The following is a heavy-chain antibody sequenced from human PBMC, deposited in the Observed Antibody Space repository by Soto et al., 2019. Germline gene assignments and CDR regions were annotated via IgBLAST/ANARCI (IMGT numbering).Heavy chain of an antibody. CDR2: IYYSGST. CDR1: GGSISSGGYY. J-gene: IGHJ3*02. D-gene: IGHD3-22*01. Sequence: PSETLSLTCTVSGGSISSGGYYWSWIRQHPGKGLEWIGYIYYSGSTYYNPSLKSRVTISVDTSKNQFSLKLSSVTAADTAVYYCARALRTGYYDSSGYYYVTDAFDIWGQGTMVTVSS. V-gene: IGHV4-31*03. CDR3: ARALRTGYYDSSGYYYVTDAFDI.